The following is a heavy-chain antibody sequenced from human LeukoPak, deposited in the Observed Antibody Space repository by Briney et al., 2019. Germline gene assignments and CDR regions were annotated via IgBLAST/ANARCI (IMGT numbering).Heavy chain of an antibody. CDR2: ISSNGGST. CDR3: VKDGSGSYYTYYFDY. J-gene: IGHJ4*02. V-gene: IGHV3-64D*06. CDR1: GFTFSSSW. D-gene: IGHD3-10*01. Sequence: GGSLRLSCAASGFTFSSSWMHWVRQAPGKGLEYVSAISSNGGSTYYADSVKGRFTISRDNSKNTLYLQMSSLRAEDTAVYYCVKDGSGSYYTYYFDYWGQGTLVTVSS.